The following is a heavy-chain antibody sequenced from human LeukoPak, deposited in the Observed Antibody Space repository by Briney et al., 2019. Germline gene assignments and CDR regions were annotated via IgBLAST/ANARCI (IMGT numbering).Heavy chain of an antibody. CDR1: GYRFTSYW. CDR3: ARYLEMATLDYFDY. D-gene: IGHD5-24*01. CDR2: IYPGDSDT. Sequence: GASLKISCKGSGYRFTSYWIGWVRQMPGKGLEWMGIIYPGDSDTRYSPSFQGQVTISADKSISTAYLQWSSLKASDTAMYYCARYLEMATLDYFDYWGQGTLVTVSS. J-gene: IGHJ4*02. V-gene: IGHV5-51*01.